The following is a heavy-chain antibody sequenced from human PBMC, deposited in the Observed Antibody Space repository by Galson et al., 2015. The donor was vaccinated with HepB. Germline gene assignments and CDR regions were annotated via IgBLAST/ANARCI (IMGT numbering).Heavy chain of an antibody. Sequence: SLRLSCAASGFTFSSYWMHWVRQAPGKGLVWVSRINSDGTYITYADSVKGRFTISRDNAKNTLYLQMNSPRAEDTALYYCARTRGAAAGICDYWGQGTLVTVSS. D-gene: IGHD6-13*01. J-gene: IGHJ4*02. CDR1: GFTFSSYW. CDR3: ARTRGAAAGICDY. V-gene: IGHV3-74*01. CDR2: INSDGTYI.